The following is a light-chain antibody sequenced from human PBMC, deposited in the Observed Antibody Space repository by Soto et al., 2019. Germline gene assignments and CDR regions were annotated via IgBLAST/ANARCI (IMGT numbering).Light chain of an antibody. CDR1: QSVSSSY. CDR2: GAS. Sequence: EIVLTQSPGTLSLSPGERATLSCRASQSVSSSYLSWYQQKPGQAPRLLIYGASRRATGIPDRFSGSGSGTDFPLTISRLEPEDVAVYYCQQYGSSPWTFGQGTKMEIK. J-gene: IGKJ1*01. CDR3: QQYGSSPWT. V-gene: IGKV3-20*01.